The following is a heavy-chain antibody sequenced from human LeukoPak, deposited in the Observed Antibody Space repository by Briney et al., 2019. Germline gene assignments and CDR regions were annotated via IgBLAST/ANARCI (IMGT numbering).Heavy chain of an antibody. CDR1: GGTISGYC. CDR2: MYFDGST. Sequence: PSETLSLTCTVSGGTISGYCWSWIRQPAGKGLEWIGRMYFDGSTSYNPSLKSRVTMSVDTSKNQFSLTLSSVTAADTAVYYCARDLGDRARGYFAFDYWGQGTLVTVSS. V-gene: IGHV4-4*07. D-gene: IGHD3-16*01. J-gene: IGHJ4*02. CDR3: ARDLGDRARGYFAFDY.